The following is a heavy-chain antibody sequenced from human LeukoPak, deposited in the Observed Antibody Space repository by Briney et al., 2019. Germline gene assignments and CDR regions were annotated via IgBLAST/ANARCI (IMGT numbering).Heavy chain of an antibody. D-gene: IGHD3-10*01. Sequence: ASVKVSCKVSGYTLTGLSMHWVRQAPGKGLEWMGGFDPEDGETIYAQKFQGRVTMTEDTSTDTAYMELSSLRSEDTAVYYCATSYGSGSYWFDPWGQGTLVSVSS. CDR3: ATSYGSGSYWFDP. J-gene: IGHJ5*02. V-gene: IGHV1-24*01. CDR2: FDPEDGET. CDR1: GYTLTGLS.